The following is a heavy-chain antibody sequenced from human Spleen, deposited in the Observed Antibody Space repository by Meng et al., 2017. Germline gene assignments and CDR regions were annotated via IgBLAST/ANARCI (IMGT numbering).Heavy chain of an antibody. CDR1: GFTFSDYY. J-gene: IGHJ4*02. V-gene: IGHV3-11*04. D-gene: IGHD2-21*02. CDR3: ASELWGDFPH. CDR2: ISTSGNTI. Sequence: QVQLVESGGGLGKPGGSLRLSCAASGFTFSDYYMSWIRQAPGKGLEWISYISTSGNTIYYTDSVKGRFAIARDNAKNSLYLQMNSLRAEDTAVYYCASELWGDFPHWGQGTLVTVSS.